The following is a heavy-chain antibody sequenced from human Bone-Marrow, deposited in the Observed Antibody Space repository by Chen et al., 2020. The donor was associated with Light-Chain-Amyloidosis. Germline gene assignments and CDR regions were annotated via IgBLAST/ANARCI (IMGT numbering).Heavy chain of an antibody. CDR1: GFTFDDYA. J-gene: IGHJ4*02. CDR3: VKDVENSSPSYFDY. CDR2: INWDSGFI. Sequence: EVQLVESGGGLVQPGWSLRLSCAASGFTFDDYAMHWVRLVPGKGLEWVSGINWDSGFIDYADSVKGRFTISRDNAKNSLYLQMNSLRTEDTALYYCVKDVENSSPSYFDYWGQGTLVTVSS. D-gene: IGHD6-6*01. V-gene: IGHV3-9*01.